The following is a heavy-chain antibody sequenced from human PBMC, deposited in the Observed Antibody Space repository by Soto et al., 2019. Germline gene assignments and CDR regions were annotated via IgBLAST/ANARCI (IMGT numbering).Heavy chain of an antibody. CDR2: MNPNSGNT. Sequence: QVQLVQSGAEVKKPGASVKVSCKASGYTFTSYDINWVRQATGQGLEWMGWMNPNSGNTGYAQKFQGSVTMTRNTSISTAYMELGSLRSEDTAVYYCARGKRAVVRRGYYYYGMDVWGQGTTVTVSS. V-gene: IGHV1-8*01. J-gene: IGHJ6*02. CDR1: GYTFTSYD. D-gene: IGHD2-15*01. CDR3: ARGKRAVVRRGYYYYGMDV.